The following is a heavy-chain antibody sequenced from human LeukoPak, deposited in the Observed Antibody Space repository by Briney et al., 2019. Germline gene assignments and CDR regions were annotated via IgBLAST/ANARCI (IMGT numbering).Heavy chain of an antibody. D-gene: IGHD6-25*01. J-gene: IGHJ6*02. V-gene: IGHV4-59*01. CDR3: ARDRAAAGQPTQYYYYGMDV. CDR2: IYYSGST. CDR1: GGSISSYY. Sequence: SETLSLTCTVSGGSISSYYWSWIRQPPGKGLEWIGYIYYSGSTNYNPSLKSRVTISVDTSKNQFSLKLSSVTAADTAVYYCARDRAAAGQPTQYYYYGMDVWGQGTTVTVSS.